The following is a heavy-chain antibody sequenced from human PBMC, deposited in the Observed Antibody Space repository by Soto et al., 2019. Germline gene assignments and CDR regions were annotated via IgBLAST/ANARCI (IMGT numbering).Heavy chain of an antibody. V-gene: IGHV2-5*02. CDR2: TYWDDDK. Sequence: QITLKESGPTLVKPTQTLTLTCTFSGFSLSTSGVGVGWIRQPPGKALEWLALTYWDDDKRYSPSLKSRLTITKDTAKNQVVLTMTNMDPVDTATYYCAHRQRTVYFDYWGQGTLVTVSS. D-gene: IGHD4-17*01. CDR3: AHRQRTVYFDY. J-gene: IGHJ4*02. CDR1: GFSLSTSGVG.